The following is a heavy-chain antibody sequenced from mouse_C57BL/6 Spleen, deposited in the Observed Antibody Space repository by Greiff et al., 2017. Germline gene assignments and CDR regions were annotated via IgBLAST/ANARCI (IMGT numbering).Heavy chain of an antibody. V-gene: IGHV3-6*01. D-gene: IGHD1-1*01. J-gene: IGHJ2*01. CDR3: ARTPSYYGTPYFDY. CDR2: ISYDGSN. CDR1: GYSITSGYY. Sequence: EVHLVESGPGLVKPSQSLSLTCSVTGYSITSGYYWNWIRQFPGNKLEWMGYISYDGSNNYNPSLKNRISITRDTSKNQFFLKLNSVTTEDTATYYCARTPSYYGTPYFDYWGQGTTLTVSS.